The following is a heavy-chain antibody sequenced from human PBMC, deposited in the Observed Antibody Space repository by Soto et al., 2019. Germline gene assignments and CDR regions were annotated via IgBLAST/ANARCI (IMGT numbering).Heavy chain of an antibody. CDR3: ARGEDYYDSSEVQRHWFDP. J-gene: IGHJ5*02. CDR1: GFTFSSYA. CDR2: IGGSGGST. D-gene: IGHD3-22*01. V-gene: IGHV3-23*01. Sequence: EVQLLESGGGLVQPGGSLRLSCAASGFTFSSYAMSWVRQAPGKGLEWVSGIGGSGGSTYYAQKFQGRVTMTRDTSTSTVYMELSSLRSEDTAVYYCARGEDYYDSSEVQRHWFDPWGQGTLVTVSS.